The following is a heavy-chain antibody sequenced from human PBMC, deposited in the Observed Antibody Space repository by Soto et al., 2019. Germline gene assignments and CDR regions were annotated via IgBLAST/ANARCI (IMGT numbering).Heavy chain of an antibody. V-gene: IGHV2-5*01. Sequence: QITLKESGPTLVKPTQTLTLTCAFSGFSLSNGGVAVGWLRQPPGKALEWLALFYSNDNKRYSPSLKNRLTITEDTSKNQVVLTMTNMDPLDTGRYYCAHYLAALLDLDYWGRGTLVTVSS. CDR3: AHYLAALLDLDY. CDR1: GFSLSNGGVA. CDR2: FYSNDNK. J-gene: IGHJ4*02. D-gene: IGHD6-6*01.